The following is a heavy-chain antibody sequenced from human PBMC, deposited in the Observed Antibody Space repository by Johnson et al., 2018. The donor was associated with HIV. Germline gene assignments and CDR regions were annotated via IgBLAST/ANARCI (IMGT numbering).Heavy chain of an antibody. D-gene: IGHD6-13*01. V-gene: IGHV3-74*01. CDR1: GFTFSDHW. J-gene: IGHJ3*02. CDR3: ARGLAADAFDI. Sequence: VQLVESGGGLVQPGGSLRLSCGASGFTFSDHWMQWVRQAPGKGLVWVSRINGDGSRTSYADSVKGRFTIARDNAKNTLFLEMNSLRAEDTAVYYCARGLAADAFDIWGQGTMVTVSS. CDR2: INGDGSRT.